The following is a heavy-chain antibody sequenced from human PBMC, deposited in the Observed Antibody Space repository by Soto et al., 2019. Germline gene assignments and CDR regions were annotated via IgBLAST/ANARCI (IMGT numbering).Heavy chain of an antibody. V-gene: IGHV3-66*01. J-gene: IGHJ4*02. CDR1: GFTVSSNY. Sequence: GGSLRLSCAASGFTVSSNYMSWVRQAPGKGLEWVSVIYSGGSTYYADSVKGRFTISRDNSKNTLYLQMNSLRAEDTAVYYCASSYGGKGGIFDYWGQGTLVTVSS. CDR3: ASSYGGKGGIFDY. D-gene: IGHD4-17*01. CDR2: IYSGGST.